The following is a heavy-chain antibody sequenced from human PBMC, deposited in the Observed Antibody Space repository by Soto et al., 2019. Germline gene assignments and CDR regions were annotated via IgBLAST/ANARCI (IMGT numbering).Heavy chain of an antibody. CDR2: INHSGST. CDR1: GGSFSGYY. Sequence: PSETLSLTCAVYGGSFSGYYWGWIRQPPGKGLEWIGEINHSGSTNYNPSLKSRVTISVDTSKNQFSLKLSSVTAADTAVYYCARGLRSAPNWFDPWGQGTLVTVSS. CDR3: ARGLRSAPNWFDP. D-gene: IGHD3-3*01. J-gene: IGHJ5*02. V-gene: IGHV4-34*01.